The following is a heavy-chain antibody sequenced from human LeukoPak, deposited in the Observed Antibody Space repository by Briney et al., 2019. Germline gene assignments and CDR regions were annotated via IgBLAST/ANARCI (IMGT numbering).Heavy chain of an antibody. V-gene: IGHV3-23*01. CDR1: GCTFSSYA. CDR3: AKGAAAAGERLYYYYGMDV. Sequence: PGGSLRLSCAASGCTFSSYAMSWVRQAPGKGLEWVSAISGSGGSTYYADSVKGRVTISRDTSKNTLYLQINSLRAEDTAVYYCAKGAAAAGERLYYYYGMDVWGKGTTVTVSS. J-gene: IGHJ6*04. D-gene: IGHD6-13*01. CDR2: ISGSGGST.